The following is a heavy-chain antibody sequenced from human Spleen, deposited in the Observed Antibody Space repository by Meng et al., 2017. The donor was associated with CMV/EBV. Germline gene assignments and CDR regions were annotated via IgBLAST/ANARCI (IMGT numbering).Heavy chain of an antibody. V-gene: IGHV1-18*01. J-gene: IGHJ6*02. D-gene: IGHD2-2*02. CDR3: ARDKVCSSISCDNYYYYGMDV. CDR1: GYTFTSYG. CDR2: ISGYNGNT. Sequence: ASVQVSCKASGYTFTSYGITWVRQAPGQGLEWMGWISGYNGNTNYAQKLQGRVTMTTDTSTSTAYMELRSLRSDDTAVYYCARDKVCSSISCDNYYYYGMDVWGQGTTVTVSS.